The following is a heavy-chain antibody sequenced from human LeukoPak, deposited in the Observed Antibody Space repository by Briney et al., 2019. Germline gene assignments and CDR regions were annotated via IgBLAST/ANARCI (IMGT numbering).Heavy chain of an antibody. CDR3: ARAARHAFDI. CDR1: GYTFTSYD. J-gene: IGHJ3*02. Sequence: SVKVSCKASGYTFTSYDINWVRQATGQGLEWMGGIIPIFGTANYAQKFQGRVTITADESTSTAYMELSSLRSEDTAVYYCARAARHAFDIWGQGTMVTVSS. CDR2: IIPIFGTA. D-gene: IGHD6-6*01. V-gene: IGHV1-69*13.